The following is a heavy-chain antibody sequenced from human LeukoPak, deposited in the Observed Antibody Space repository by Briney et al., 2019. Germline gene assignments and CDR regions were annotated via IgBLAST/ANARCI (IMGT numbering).Heavy chain of an antibody. CDR3: ARDHEW. CDR1: GFTFSSYW. CDR2: IKQDESEK. D-gene: IGHD1-26*01. Sequence: PGGSLRLSCAAPGFTFSSYWMSWVRQAPGKGLEWVAIIKQDESEKYYVDSVKGRFTISRDNAKNSVYLQMNSLRGEDTAIYYCARDHEWGGQGTLVTVSS. J-gene: IGHJ1*01. V-gene: IGHV3-7*01.